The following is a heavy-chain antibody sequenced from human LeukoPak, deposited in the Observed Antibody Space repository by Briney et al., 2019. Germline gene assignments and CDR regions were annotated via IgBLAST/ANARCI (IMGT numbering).Heavy chain of an antibody. CDR1: GFTFSSYG. J-gene: IGHJ4*02. Sequence: PGGSLRLSCAASGFTFSSYGMHWVRQAPGKGLEWVSVIYSGGSTYYADSVKGRFTISRDNSKNTLYLQMNSLRAEDTAVYYCARDWPPEFWGQGTLVTVSS. CDR3: ARDWPPEF. V-gene: IGHV3-NL1*01. D-gene: IGHD3-10*01. CDR2: IYSGGST.